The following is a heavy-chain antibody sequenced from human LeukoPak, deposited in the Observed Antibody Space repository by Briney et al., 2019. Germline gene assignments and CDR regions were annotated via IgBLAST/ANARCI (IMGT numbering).Heavy chain of an antibody. D-gene: IGHD6-19*01. J-gene: IGHJ6*02. CDR2: IYYSGST. CDR3: ARVVSSGWYMYYYYGMDV. CDR1: GGSISSYY. Sequence: SETLSLTCTVSGGSISSYYWSWIRQPPGKGLEWIGYIYYSGSTNYNPSLKSRVTISVDTSKNQFSLKLSSVAAADTAVYYRARVVSSGWYMYYYYGMDVWGQGTTVTVSS. V-gene: IGHV4-59*01.